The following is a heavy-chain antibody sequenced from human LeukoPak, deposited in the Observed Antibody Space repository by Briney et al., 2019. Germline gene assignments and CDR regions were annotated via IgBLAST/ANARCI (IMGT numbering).Heavy chain of an antibody. D-gene: IGHD3-16*01. Sequence: GASVKVSCKASGYTFTSYDINWVRQATGQGLEWMGWMNPNSGNTGYAQKFQGRVTMTRNTSISTAYMELTSLRSDDTAIYYCARAGGNSWFDPWGHGTLVTVSS. CDR2: MNPNSGNT. J-gene: IGHJ5*02. V-gene: IGHV1-8*01. CDR1: GYTFTSYD. CDR3: ARAGGNSWFDP.